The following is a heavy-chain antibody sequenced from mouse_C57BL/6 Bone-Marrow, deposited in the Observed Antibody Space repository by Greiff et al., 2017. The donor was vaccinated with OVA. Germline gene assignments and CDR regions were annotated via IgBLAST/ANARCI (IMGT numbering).Heavy chain of an antibody. CDR1: GYTFTDYN. J-gene: IGHJ2*01. Sequence: EVQLQQSGPELVKPGASVKIPCTASGYTFTDYNMDWVKQSHGKSLEWIGDINPNNGGTIYNQKFKGKATLTVDKSSSTAYMELRSLTSEDTAVYYCAIYDYDGNYWGQGTTLTVAS. V-gene: IGHV1-18*01. CDR3: AIYDYDGNY. CDR2: INPNNGGT. D-gene: IGHD2-4*01.